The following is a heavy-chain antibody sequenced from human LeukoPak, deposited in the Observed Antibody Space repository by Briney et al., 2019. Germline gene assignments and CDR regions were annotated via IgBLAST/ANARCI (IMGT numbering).Heavy chain of an antibody. Sequence: PSQTLSLTCTVSGGSISSGDYYWSWIRQPPGKGLEWIGEINHSGSTNYNPSLKSRVTISVDTSKNQFSLKLSSVTAADTAVYCCARGRGSSSIDYWGQGTLVTVSS. CDR2: INHSGST. CDR1: GGSISSGDYY. V-gene: IGHV4-30-4*08. D-gene: IGHD6-6*01. J-gene: IGHJ4*02. CDR3: ARGRGSSSIDY.